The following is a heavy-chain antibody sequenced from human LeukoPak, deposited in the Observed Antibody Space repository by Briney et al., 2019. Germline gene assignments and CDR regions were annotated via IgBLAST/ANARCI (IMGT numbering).Heavy chain of an antibody. J-gene: IGHJ4*02. D-gene: IGHD2-15*01. V-gene: IGHV3-15*01. CDR3: TPLIGYCSGGSCRGVDY. CDR1: GFTLSNVW. CDR2: IKSKSDGGTT. Sequence: NTGGSLRLSCAASGFTLSNVWMNWVRQAPGKGLEWVGRIKSKSDGGTTDYAAPVKGRFTISRDDSKNTLYLQINSLKTEDTAVYYCTPLIGYCSGGSCRGVDYWGQGTLVTVSS.